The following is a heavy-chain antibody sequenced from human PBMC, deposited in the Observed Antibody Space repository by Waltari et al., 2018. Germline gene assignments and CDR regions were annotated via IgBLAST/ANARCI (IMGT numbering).Heavy chain of an antibody. CDR1: GYTFTSYA. Sequence: QVQLVQSGAEVKKPGASVKVSCKASGYTFTSYAMHWVRQAPGQRLEWMGWINAGNGNTKYSQKFQGRVTMTRNTSISTAFMEVDTLRSEDTAVYYCATGREQLAHFDHWGQGTLVTVSS. CDR2: INAGNGNT. J-gene: IGHJ4*02. V-gene: IGHV1-3*01. CDR3: ATGREQLAHFDH. D-gene: IGHD6-6*01.